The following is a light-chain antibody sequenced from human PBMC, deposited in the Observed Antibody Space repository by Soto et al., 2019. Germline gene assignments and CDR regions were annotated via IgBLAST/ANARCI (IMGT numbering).Light chain of an antibody. CDR2: DAS. Sequence: EIVLTQSPATLSLSPGERATLSCRASQSVSRYLAWYQQKPGQAPRLLIYDASNRATGIPARFSGSGSGTDCTLTISSLEPEDFAVYYCQQRRNWPQITFGQGTRLEIK. V-gene: IGKV3-11*01. J-gene: IGKJ5*01. CDR1: QSVSRY. CDR3: QQRRNWPQIT.